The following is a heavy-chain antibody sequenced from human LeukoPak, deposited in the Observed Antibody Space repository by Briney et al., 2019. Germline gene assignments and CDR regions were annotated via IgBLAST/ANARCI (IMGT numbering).Heavy chain of an antibody. CDR3: ARGIVVVPAATGYFDY. D-gene: IGHD2-2*01. J-gene: IGHJ4*02. CDR1: GGSISSYY. Sequence: SETLSLTRTVSGGSISSYYWSWIRQPAGKGLEWIGRIYTSGSTNYNPSLKSRVTMSVDTSKNQFSLRLSSVTAADTAVYCCARGIVVVPAATGYFDYWGQGTLVTVSS. CDR2: IYTSGST. V-gene: IGHV4-4*07.